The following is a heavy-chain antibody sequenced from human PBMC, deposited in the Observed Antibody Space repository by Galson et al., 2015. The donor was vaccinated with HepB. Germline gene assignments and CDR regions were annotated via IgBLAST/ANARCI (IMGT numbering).Heavy chain of an antibody. CDR1: GGTFSSYA. CDR2: IVVGSGNT. J-gene: IGHJ4*02. V-gene: IGHV1-58*01. Sequence: SVKVSCKASGGTFSSYAVQWVRQARGQRLEWIGWIVVGSGNTNYAQKFQERVTITRDMSTSTAYMELSSLRSEDTAVYYCAASSSGWSPIRYWGQGTLVTVSS. D-gene: IGHD6-19*01. CDR3: AASSSGWSPIRY.